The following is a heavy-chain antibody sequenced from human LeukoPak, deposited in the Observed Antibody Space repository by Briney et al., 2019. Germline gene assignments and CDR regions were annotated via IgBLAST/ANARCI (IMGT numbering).Heavy chain of an antibody. CDR1: GFTFNDHA. D-gene: IGHD4-17*01. Sequence: GGSLRLSCAASGFTFNDHAMHWVRQVQGKGLEWVSGIIWNGGSKAYADSVKGRFTISRDNSKNTLYLQMDSLRGDDTALYHCARDPNGDYIGAFDNWGQGTMVTVSS. J-gene: IGHJ3*02. CDR3: ARDPNGDYIGAFDN. CDR2: IIWNGGSK. V-gene: IGHV3-9*01.